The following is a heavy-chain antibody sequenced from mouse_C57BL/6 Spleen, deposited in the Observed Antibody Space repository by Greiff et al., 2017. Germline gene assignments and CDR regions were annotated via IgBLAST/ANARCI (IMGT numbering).Heavy chain of an antibody. D-gene: IGHD3-3*01. Sequence: QVQLQQPGAELVMPGASVKLSCKASGYTFTSYWMHWVKQRPGQGLEWIGEIDPSDSYTNYNQKFKGKSTLTVEKSSSTAYMQLSSLTSEDSAVYYCARGDDYCDYWGQGTTLTVSS. CDR1: GYTFTSYW. V-gene: IGHV1-69*01. CDR2: IDPSDSYT. J-gene: IGHJ2*01. CDR3: ARGDDYCDY.